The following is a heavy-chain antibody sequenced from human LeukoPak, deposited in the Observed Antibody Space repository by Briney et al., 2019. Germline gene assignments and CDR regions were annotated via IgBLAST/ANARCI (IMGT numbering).Heavy chain of an antibody. CDR3: ARDSAGLT. J-gene: IGHJ5*02. CDR1: EFTFSSYW. CDR2: IHPDRSTT. Sequence: GGSLRLSCAASEFTFSSYWMHWVRHTPGKGLMWVSRIHPDRSTTAYADSVKGRFTISRDNAKNTLYLQMNSLRVEDTAVYYCARDSAGLTWGQGTLVTVSS. V-gene: IGHV3-74*01. D-gene: IGHD6-19*01.